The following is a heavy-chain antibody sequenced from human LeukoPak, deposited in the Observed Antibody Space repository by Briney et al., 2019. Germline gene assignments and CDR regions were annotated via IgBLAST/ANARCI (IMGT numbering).Heavy chain of an antibody. V-gene: IGHV4-39*01. D-gene: IGHD6-13*01. CDR2: MHYSGNT. CDR3: ASRGRSEYTNSWFSAFDF. J-gene: IGHJ4*02. CDR1: GGSISSGSYY. Sequence: SETLSLTCTVSGGSISSGSYYWGWIRQPPGKGLEWIGSMHYSGNTYCNPSLKSRVTISVDTSKNQFSLKLTTVTAADTAMYYCASRGRSEYTNSWFSAFDFWGQGTLVTVSS.